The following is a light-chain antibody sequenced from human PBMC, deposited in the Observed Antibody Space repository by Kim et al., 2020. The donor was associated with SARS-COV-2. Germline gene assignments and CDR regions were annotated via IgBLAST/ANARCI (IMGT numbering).Light chain of an antibody. CDR1: SLGATY. CDR2: HDD. Sequence: SVTPGQTATISCCGDSLGATYVSWYLARPGQSPLLVIYHDDKRPSEIPERFSGSNSGTTATLTISGTQATDEGDFFCQAWDVNTLVFGGGTQLTVL. CDR3: QAWDVNTLV. J-gene: IGLJ3*02. V-gene: IGLV3-1*01.